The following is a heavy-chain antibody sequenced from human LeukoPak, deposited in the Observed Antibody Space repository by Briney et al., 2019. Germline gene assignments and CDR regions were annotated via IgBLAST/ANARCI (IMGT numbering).Heavy chain of an antibody. CDR1: GGSISSSTFY. J-gene: IGHJ4*02. CDR3: ARSEGHVVVVLR. D-gene: IGHD2-2*01. Sequence: PSETLSLTCTVSGGSISSSTFYWGWIRQPPGKGLEWIGSIYYSRSTYYNPSLKSRVTISVDTSKNQFSLKLSSVTATDTAVYYCARSEGHVVVVLRWGQGTLVTVSS. CDR2: IYYSRST. V-gene: IGHV4-39*01.